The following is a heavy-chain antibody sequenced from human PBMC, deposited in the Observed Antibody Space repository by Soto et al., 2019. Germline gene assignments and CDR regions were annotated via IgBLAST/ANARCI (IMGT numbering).Heavy chain of an antibody. CDR1: GLTFRSSA. J-gene: IGHJ4*02. D-gene: IGHD3-22*01. Sequence: ASVKVSCKASGLTFRSSAVQWVRQARGQRLEWIGWIVVASGNTNYAQKFHERVIITRDMSTSTVYMELSSLRSEDTAVYYCAADPYYYDSSNYYSFDYWGQGTLVTVSS. CDR2: IVVASGNT. CDR3: AADPYYYDSSNYYSFDY. V-gene: IGHV1-58*01.